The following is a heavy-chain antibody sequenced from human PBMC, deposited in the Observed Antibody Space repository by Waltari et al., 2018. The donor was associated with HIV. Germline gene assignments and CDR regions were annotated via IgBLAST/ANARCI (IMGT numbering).Heavy chain of an antibody. CDR2: ISRSSSSI. J-gene: IGHJ4*02. Sequence: EVQLVESGGGLVQPGGSLRLSCAASGFTFSTYTMNCVRQDPGKGLEWVSYISRSSSSIFYAASVKGRFTISRDNAKNSLYLQMNSLRVEDTAVYYCARDINGGWGYWGQGTLVTVAS. CDR1: GFTFSTYT. D-gene: IGHD7-27*01. V-gene: IGHV3-48*01. CDR3: ARDINGGWGY.